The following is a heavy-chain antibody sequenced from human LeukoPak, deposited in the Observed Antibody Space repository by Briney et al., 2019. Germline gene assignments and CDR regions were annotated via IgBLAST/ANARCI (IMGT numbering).Heavy chain of an antibody. CDR3: ARGEGQNTLYGGPMGH. J-gene: IGHJ4*02. CDR1: GFTLSDNY. CDR2: ISSSGDTI. V-gene: IGHV3-11*01. Sequence: GGSLRLSCAASGFTLSDNYMTWIRQAPGKGLEWISYISSSGDTIHYADSVKGRFTISRDNAKNSMYLQMNSLGAEDTAVYYCARGEGQNTLYGGPMGHWGQGTLATVSS. D-gene: IGHD3-16*01.